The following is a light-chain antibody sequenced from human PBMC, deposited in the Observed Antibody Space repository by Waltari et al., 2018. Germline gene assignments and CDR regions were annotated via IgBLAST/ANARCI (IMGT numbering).Light chain of an antibody. Sequence: ETVMTQSPATLSVSPGDTATPPCRASQSVSNNLAWYQQKPGQAPRLLIYDASTRAAGVPARFSGSGSGTEFTLTITSLQSEDFAFYYCQQYNNWPLYTFGQGSRLENK. CDR2: DAS. CDR1: QSVSNN. J-gene: IGKJ2*01. CDR3: QQYNNWPLYT. V-gene: IGKV3-15*01.